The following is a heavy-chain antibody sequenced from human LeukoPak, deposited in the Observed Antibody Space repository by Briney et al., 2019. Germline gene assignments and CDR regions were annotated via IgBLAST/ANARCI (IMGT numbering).Heavy chain of an antibody. D-gene: IGHD5-18*01. V-gene: IGHV5-51*01. Sequence: GESLKISCKGSGYSFSSYWIGWVRQMPGKGLEWMGIIYPGGSDTRYSPSFQGQVTISADKSISTAYLQWSSLKASDTAMYCCATTNRYSYGYDWGQGTLVTVSS. J-gene: IGHJ4*02. CDR1: GYSFSSYW. CDR2: IYPGGSDT. CDR3: ATTNRYSYGYD.